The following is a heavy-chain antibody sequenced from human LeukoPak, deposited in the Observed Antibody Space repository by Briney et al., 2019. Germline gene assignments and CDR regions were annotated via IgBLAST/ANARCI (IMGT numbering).Heavy chain of an antibody. CDR3: ARHIGIVATIFYFDY. CDR1: GGSISSYY. J-gene: IGHJ4*02. D-gene: IGHD5-12*01. CDR2: IYYSGST. Sequence: SETLSLTCTVSGGSISSYYWSWIRQPPGKGLEWIGYIYYSGSTNYNPSLKSRVTISVDTSKNQFSLKLSSVTAADTAVYYCARHIGIVATIFYFDYWGQGTLVTVSS. V-gene: IGHV4-59*08.